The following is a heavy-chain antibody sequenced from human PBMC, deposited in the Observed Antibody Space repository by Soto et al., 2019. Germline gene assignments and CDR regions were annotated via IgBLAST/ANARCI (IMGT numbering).Heavy chain of an antibody. V-gene: IGHV1-69*12. CDR2: IIPIFGTA. J-gene: IGHJ4*02. Sequence: QVQLVQSGAEVKKPGSSVKVSCKASGGTFSSYAISWVRQAPGQGLEWMGGIIPIFGTANYAQKFQGRVTITAAESTSTAYMELSRLRSEETAVYYCARLPVADLYRDYWGQGTLVTVSS. CDR1: GGTFSSYA. CDR3: ARLPVADLYRDY. D-gene: IGHD6-19*01.